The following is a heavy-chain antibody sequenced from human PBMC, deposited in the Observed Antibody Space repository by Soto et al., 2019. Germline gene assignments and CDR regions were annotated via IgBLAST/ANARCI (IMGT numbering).Heavy chain of an antibody. Sequence: QITLKESGPTLVKPTQTLTLTCTFSGFSLSTSGVGVGWIRQPPGKALEWLALIYWDDDKRYSPSLKSRLTITTVTSKNQVVLTMTNMDHVDTVKYYCEYSPWEAITNNCFDYWVQGTLVTVSS. CDR2: IYWDDDK. J-gene: IGHJ4*02. CDR1: GFSLSTSGVG. V-gene: IGHV2-5*02. D-gene: IGHD1-26*01. CDR3: EYSPWEAITNNCFDY.